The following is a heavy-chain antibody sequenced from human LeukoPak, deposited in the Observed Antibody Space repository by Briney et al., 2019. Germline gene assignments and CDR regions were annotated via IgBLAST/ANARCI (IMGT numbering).Heavy chain of an antibody. J-gene: IGHJ5*02. CDR3: ARRHYYGSGSYPNWFDP. V-gene: IGHV4-34*01. Sequence: PSETLSLTCAVYSGSFSGYYWSWICQPPGEGLEWIGEINHSGSTNYNPSLKSRVTISVDTSKNQFSLKLSSVTAADTAVYYCARRHYYGSGSYPNWFDPWGQGTLVTVSS. CDR1: SGSFSGYY. CDR2: INHSGST. D-gene: IGHD3-10*01.